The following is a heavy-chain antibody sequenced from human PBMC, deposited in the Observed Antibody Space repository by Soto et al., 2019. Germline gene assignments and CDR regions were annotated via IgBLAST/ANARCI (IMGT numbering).Heavy chain of an antibody. V-gene: IGHV5-51*01. D-gene: IGHD2-2*01. J-gene: IGHJ6*02. CDR1: GYSFTSYW. Sequence: GESLKISCKGSGYSFTSYWIGWVRQMPGKGLEWMGIIYPGDSDTRYSPYFQGQVTISADKSISTAYLQWSSLKASDTAMYYCAISALGYCSSTSCLRHYYYGMDVWGQGTTVTVSS. CDR3: AISALGYCSSTSCLRHYYYGMDV. CDR2: IYPGDSDT.